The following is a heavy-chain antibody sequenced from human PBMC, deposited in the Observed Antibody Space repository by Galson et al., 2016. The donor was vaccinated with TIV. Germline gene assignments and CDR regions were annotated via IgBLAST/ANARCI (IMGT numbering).Heavy chain of an antibody. CDR1: GYTFTSYH. Sequence: SVKVSCKASGYTFTSYHINWVRQATGQGLEWMGWINPDSGNTGYVQKFQGRVTMTRNISASTVYMELSSLRSEDTAVYYCARSWSVVAPNWVDPWGQGTLVTVPS. D-gene: IGHD2-2*01. CDR3: ARSWSVVAPNWVDP. J-gene: IGHJ5*02. CDR2: INPDSGNT. V-gene: IGHV1-8*02.